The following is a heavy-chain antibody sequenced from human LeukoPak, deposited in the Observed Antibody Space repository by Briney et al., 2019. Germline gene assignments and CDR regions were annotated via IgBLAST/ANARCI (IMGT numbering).Heavy chain of an antibody. Sequence: GGSLRLSCAASGFTFSDYYMSWIRQAPGKGLEWVSYISSSGSTIYYADSVKGRFTISRDNAKNSLYLQMNSLRAEDTAVYYCAKATIREVIFLFFDYWGQGTLVTVSS. V-gene: IGHV3-11*01. CDR3: AKATIREVIFLFFDY. J-gene: IGHJ4*02. D-gene: IGHD3-10*01. CDR1: GFTFSDYY. CDR2: ISSSGSTI.